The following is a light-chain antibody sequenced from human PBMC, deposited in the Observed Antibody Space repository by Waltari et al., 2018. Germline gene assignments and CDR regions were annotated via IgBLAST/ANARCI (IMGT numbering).Light chain of an antibody. V-gene: IGLV1-47*01. CDR1: HSNLGSNY. Sequence: QSVLTQPPSASETPGQRVTISCSGSHSNLGSNYLYWYQQLPGRAPKLLIYRNNPRPSGVPDRFSGSKYGTSASLAISGLRSEDEGVYYCAAWDESHYVFGPGTEVTVL. J-gene: IGLJ1*01. CDR3: AAWDESHYV. CDR2: RNN.